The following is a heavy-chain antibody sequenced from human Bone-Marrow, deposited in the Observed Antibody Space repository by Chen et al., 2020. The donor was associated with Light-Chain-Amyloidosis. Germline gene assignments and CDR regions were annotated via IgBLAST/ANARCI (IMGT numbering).Heavy chain of an antibody. CDR2: INHSGST. J-gene: IGHJ4*02. V-gene: IGHV4-34*01. D-gene: IGHD3-3*01. CDR3: ARGGIFGVVSRYYFDY. CDR1: GGSFSRYY. Sequence: QVQLQQWGAGLLKPSETLSLTCAVYGGSFSRYYWSWIRQPPGKGLEWIGEINHSGSTNYNPSLKSRVTISVDTSKNQFSLKLSSVTAADTAVYYCARGGIFGVVSRYYFDYWGQGTLVTVSS.